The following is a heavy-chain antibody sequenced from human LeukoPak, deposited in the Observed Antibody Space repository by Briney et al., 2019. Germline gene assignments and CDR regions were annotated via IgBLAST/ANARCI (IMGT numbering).Heavy chain of an antibody. J-gene: IGHJ6*02. V-gene: IGHV4-59*01. Sequence: SETLSLTCTVSGGSISYYYWSWIRQSPGKGLEWIGYIYYSGTTNYTPSLKSRVTISVDTSKNQFSLQLRSVTAADTAVYYCAREDPQTTVPEGMDVWGQGTTVTVSS. CDR2: IYYSGTT. CDR1: GGSISYYY. D-gene: IGHD4-17*01. CDR3: AREDPQTTVPEGMDV.